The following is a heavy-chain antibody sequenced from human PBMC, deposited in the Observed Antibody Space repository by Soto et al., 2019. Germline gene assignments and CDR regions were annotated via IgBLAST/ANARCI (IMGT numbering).Heavy chain of an antibody. CDR2: ITYGGSI. CDR1: GASVRSPAFF. V-gene: IGHV4-31*03. J-gene: IGHJ1*01. CDR3: AKMERTQLWLLVQN. D-gene: IGHD5-18*01. Sequence: TCTVSGASVRSPAFFWRWLPQPPDKGLDGLAYITYGGSIYYNPSLRSRLSVSIDKSKIQFSLNVRSVTAADTAVYFCAKMERTQLWLLVQNWGQG.